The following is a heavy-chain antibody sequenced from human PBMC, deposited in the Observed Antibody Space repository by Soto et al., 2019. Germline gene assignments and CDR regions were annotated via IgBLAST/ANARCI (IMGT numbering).Heavy chain of an antibody. D-gene: IGHD2-15*01. Sequence: GGSLRLSCAASGFTFSSYAMSWVRQAPGKGLEWVSAISGSGGSTYYADSVKGRFTISRDNSKNTLYLQMNSLRAEDTAVYYCAKDEYCRGGSCYSYYYYYGMDVWGQGTTVTVSS. CDR3: AKDEYCRGGSCYSYYYYYGMDV. J-gene: IGHJ6*02. CDR1: GFTFSSYA. CDR2: ISGSGGST. V-gene: IGHV3-23*01.